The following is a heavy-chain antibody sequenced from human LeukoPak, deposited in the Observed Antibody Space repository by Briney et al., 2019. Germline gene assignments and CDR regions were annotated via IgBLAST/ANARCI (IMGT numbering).Heavy chain of an antibody. V-gene: IGHV3-30*02. CDR1: GFTFSTYG. Sequence: PGGSLRLSCAASGFTFSTYGMQWVRQAPGKGREGVAFIGSDGNEKYYADSVKGRFTISRDNSRSTLYLQMNSLRVEDTAVYYCAQARGRRGFFDYWGQGTLVFVSS. J-gene: IGHJ4*02. CDR2: IGSDGNEK. CDR3: AQARGRRGFFDY. D-gene: IGHD3-22*01.